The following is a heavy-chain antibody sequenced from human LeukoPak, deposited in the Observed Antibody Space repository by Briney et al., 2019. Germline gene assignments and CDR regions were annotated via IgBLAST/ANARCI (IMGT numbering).Heavy chain of an antibody. J-gene: IGHJ4*02. CDR3: ARVAAAGTNTDY. CDR1: GFTFSSYE. CDR2: ISSSGSTI. Sequence: GGSLRLSCAASGFTFSSYEMNWVRQAPGKGLEWFSYISSSGSTIYYADSVKGRFTISRDNAKNSLYLQMNSLRAEDTAVYYCARVAAAGTNTDYWGQGTLVTVSS. V-gene: IGHV3-48*03. D-gene: IGHD6-13*01.